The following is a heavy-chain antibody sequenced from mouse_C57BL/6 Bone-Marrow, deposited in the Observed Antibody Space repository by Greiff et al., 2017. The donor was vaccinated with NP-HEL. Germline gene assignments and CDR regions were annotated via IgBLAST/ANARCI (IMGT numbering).Heavy chain of an antibody. CDR3: AREYDYGQRTGYYAMDD. D-gene: IGHD2-4*01. CDR2: IYPGDGDT. J-gene: IGHJ4*01. Sequence: QVHVKQSGAELVKPGASVKISCKASGYAFSSYWMNWVKQRPGKGLEWIGQIYPGDGDTNYNGKFKGKATLTADKSSSTAYMQRSSLTSEDSAVYFCAREYDYGQRTGYYAMDDWGQGATVTVSS. V-gene: IGHV1-80*01. CDR1: GYAFSSYW.